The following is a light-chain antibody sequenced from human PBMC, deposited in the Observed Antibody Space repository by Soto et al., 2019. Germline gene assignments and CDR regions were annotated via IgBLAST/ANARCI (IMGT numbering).Light chain of an antibody. CDR1: SSDVGSSNV. Sequence: QSALTQPASVSGSPGQSITISCTGTSSDVGSSNVASWYQQHPGKAPKLMIYEGSKRPSGVSNRFSGSKSGNTASLTISGLQAEDEVDYYCCSYAGSSTYVFGTGTKVTVL. J-gene: IGLJ1*01. CDR2: EGS. V-gene: IGLV2-23*01. CDR3: CSYAGSSTYV.